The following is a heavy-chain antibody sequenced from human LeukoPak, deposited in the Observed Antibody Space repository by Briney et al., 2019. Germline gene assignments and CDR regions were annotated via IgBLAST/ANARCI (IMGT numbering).Heavy chain of an antibody. Sequence: PGGSLRLSCAASGFTFSSYEMNWVRQAPGKGLEWVSYISSSGSTIYYADSVKGRFTISRDNAKNSLYLQMNSLRAEDTAVYYCARYYCSVTSCYGRYFDSWGQGILVIVSS. CDR2: ISSSGSTI. D-gene: IGHD2-2*01. CDR3: ARYYCSVTSCYGRYFDS. V-gene: IGHV3-48*03. CDR1: GFTFSSYE. J-gene: IGHJ4*02.